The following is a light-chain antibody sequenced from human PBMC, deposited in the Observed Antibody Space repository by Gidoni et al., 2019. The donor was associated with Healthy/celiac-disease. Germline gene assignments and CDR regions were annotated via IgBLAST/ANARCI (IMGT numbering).Light chain of an antibody. CDR1: QRISSY. J-gene: IGKJ3*01. CDR2: AAS. CDR3: QQSYSTPFT. V-gene: IGKV1-39*01. Sequence: DIQMTPSPSSLSASVGDRVTIPCRASQRISSYLNWYQQKPGKAPKLLIYAASSLQSGVPSRFSGSGSGTDFTLTISSLQPEDFATYYCQQSYSTPFTFXPXTKVDIK.